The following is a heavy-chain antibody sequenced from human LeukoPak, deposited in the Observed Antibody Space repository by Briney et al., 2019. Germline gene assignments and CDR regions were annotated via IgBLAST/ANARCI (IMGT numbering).Heavy chain of an antibody. Sequence: SETLSLTCAVSGYSISSGYYWGWIRQPPGKGLEWIGSIYHSGSTYYNPSLKSRVTISVDTSKNQFSLKLSSVTAADTAVYYWARVGGSTSLHFDYWGQGTLVTVSS. D-gene: IGHD2-2*01. CDR3: ARVGGSTSLHFDY. J-gene: IGHJ4*02. V-gene: IGHV4-38-2*01. CDR2: IYHSGST. CDR1: GYSISSGYY.